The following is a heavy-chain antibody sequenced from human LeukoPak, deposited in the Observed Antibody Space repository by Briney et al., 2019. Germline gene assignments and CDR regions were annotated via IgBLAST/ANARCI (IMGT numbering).Heavy chain of an antibody. CDR3: AQWSRYFDY. V-gene: IGHV3-48*01. CDR2: ISSSGSTI. CDR1: GFTFTSYN. Sequence: PGGSLRLSCAASGFTFTSYNMNWVRQAPGKGLEWISFISSSGSTIYYADSVKGRFTISRDNAKNSLYLQMNSLRAEDTALYFCAQWSRYFDYWGQGTLVTVSS. D-gene: IGHD1-26*01. J-gene: IGHJ4*02.